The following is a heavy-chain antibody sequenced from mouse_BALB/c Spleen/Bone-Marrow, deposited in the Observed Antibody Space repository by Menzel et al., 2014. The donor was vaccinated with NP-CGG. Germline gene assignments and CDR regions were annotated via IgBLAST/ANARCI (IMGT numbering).Heavy chain of an antibody. D-gene: IGHD4-1*01. J-gene: IGHJ2*01. CDR1: GFTFSSYG. V-gene: IGHV5-6*01. Sequence: VQLKDSGGDLVKPGGSLKLFCAASGFTFSSYGMSWVRQTPDKRLEWVATISSGGSYTYYPDSVKGRFTISRDNAKNTLYLQMSSLKSEDTAMYYCARLGRDYFDYWGQGTTLTVSS. CDR3: ARLGRDYFDY. CDR2: ISSGGSYT.